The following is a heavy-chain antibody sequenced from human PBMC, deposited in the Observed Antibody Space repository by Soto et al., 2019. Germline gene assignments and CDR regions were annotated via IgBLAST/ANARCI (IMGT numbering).Heavy chain of an antibody. J-gene: IGHJ4*02. CDR3: ARHRDYDILTNYRKYYFDY. CDR2: INAGNGNT. CDR1: GYTFTSYA. Sequence: ASVKLSCKASGYTFTSYAMHWVRQAPGQRLEWMGWINAGNGNTKYSQKFQGRVTITRDTSASTAYMELSSLRSEDTAVYYCARHRDYDILTNYRKYYFDYWGQGALVTVSS. V-gene: IGHV1-3*01. D-gene: IGHD3-9*01.